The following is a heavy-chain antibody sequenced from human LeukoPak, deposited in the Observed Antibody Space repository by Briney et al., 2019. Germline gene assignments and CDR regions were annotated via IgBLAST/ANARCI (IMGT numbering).Heavy chain of an antibody. CDR2: FDPEDGET. D-gene: IGHD2-2*01. J-gene: IGHJ4*02. V-gene: IGHV1-24*01. CDR3: ATEGHCSSTSCYAFDY. Sequence: ASVKVSCKVSGYTLTELSMHWVRQAPGKGLEWMGGFDPEDGETIYAQKFQGRVTMTEDTSTDTAYMELSSLRSEDTAVYYCATEGHCSSTSCYAFDYWGQGTLVTVSS. CDR1: GYTLTELS.